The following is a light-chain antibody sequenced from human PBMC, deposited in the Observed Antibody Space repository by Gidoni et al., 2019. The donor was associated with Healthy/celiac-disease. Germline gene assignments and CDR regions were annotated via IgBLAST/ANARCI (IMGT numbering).Light chain of an antibody. V-gene: IGKV1-5*03. CDR2: KAS. J-gene: IGKJ4*01. Sequence: DIQMTQSPSTLSASVGDRVTITCRASQSISSLLSWYQQKPGKAPKLLIYKASSLESGVPSRFSGSGSGTEFTLTISSLQPDDFATYYCQQYNSYSLTFGGGTKVEIK. CDR1: QSISSL. CDR3: QQYNSYSLT.